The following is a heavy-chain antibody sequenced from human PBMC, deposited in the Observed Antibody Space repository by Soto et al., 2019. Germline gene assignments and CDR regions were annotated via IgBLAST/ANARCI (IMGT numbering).Heavy chain of an antibody. V-gene: IGHV1-2*02. CDR3: ARVTPEINWFDP. CDR1: GFSFTGYY. J-gene: IGHJ5*02. D-gene: IGHD2-15*01. Sequence: ASVKVSCKASGFSFTGYYIHWLRQAPGQGLEWMGWINAHSGGTEYAQEFQGRVTITRDTSASTAYMELSSLRSEDTAVYYCARVTPEINWFDPWGQGTLVTVSS. CDR2: INAHSGGT.